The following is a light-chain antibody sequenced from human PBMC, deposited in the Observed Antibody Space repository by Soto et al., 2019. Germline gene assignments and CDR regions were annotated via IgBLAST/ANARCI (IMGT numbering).Light chain of an antibody. CDR2: DAS. CDR1: LSVSRN. CDR3: QQYNAWPRT. V-gene: IGKV3-15*01. Sequence: EIVMTQSPATLSVSPGERATLSCRASLSVSRNLAWYQQKPGQAPRLLIFDASTRATGIPARFSGSGSGTEFTLTITSLQPEDFAVYYCQQYNAWPRTFGQGTKVDIK. J-gene: IGKJ1*01.